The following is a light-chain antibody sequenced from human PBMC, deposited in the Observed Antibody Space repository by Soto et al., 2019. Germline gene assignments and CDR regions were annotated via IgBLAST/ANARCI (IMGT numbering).Light chain of an antibody. CDR2: EVN. CDR3: CSSVGGHVWV. CDR1: SSDVGSYDR. Sequence: QSALTQPASVSGSPGQSITISCTGTSSDVGSYDRVSWYQHHPGKAPPLLIYEVNKRPSGVSNRFPGSKSGNTASLTISGLQGEDGADYYCCSSVGGHVWVFGGGTKLTVL. V-gene: IGLV2-23*02. J-gene: IGLJ3*02.